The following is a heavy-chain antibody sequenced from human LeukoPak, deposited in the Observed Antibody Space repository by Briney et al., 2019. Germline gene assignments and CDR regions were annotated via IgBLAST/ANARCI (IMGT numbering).Heavy chain of an antibody. CDR2: ISYDGSNK. CDR3: AREGRDIVATIDYYYYYMDV. V-gene: IGHV3-30-3*01. D-gene: IGHD5-12*01. CDR1: GFTFSSYA. Sequence: PGRSLRLSCAASGFTFSSYAMHWVRQAPGKGLEWVAVISYDGSNKYYADSVKGRFTISRDNSKNTLYLQMNSLRAEDTAVYYCAREGRDIVATIDYYYYYMDVWGKGTTVTVSS. J-gene: IGHJ6*03.